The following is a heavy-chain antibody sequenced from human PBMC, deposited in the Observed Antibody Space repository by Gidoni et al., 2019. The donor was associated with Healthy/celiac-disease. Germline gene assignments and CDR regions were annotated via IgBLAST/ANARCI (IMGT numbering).Heavy chain of an antibody. CDR1: GFTFSNAW. V-gene: IGHV3-15*01. D-gene: IGHD3-16*01. Sequence: EVQLVESGGGLVKPGGSLRLSCAASGFTFSNAWMSWVRQAPGKGLEWVGRIKSKTDGGTTDYAAPVKGRFTISRDDSKNTLYLRMNSLKTEDTAVYYCSRDSHYDYVWGTGGDAFDIWGQGTMVTVSS. J-gene: IGHJ3*02. CDR3: SRDSHYDYVWGTGGDAFDI. CDR2: IKSKTDGGTT.